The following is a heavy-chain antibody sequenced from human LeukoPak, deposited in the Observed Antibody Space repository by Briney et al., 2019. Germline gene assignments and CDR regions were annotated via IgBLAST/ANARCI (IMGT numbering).Heavy chain of an antibody. Sequence: ASVKVSCKASGYTFTDYFMHWVRQAPGQGLEWMGWINPNSGATIYAQKFQGRVTMTRDSSISTAYMDLSWLRSDDTAVYYCARDSVPQVFYFDYRGQGTLVTVSS. CDR2: INPNSGAT. J-gene: IGHJ4*02. CDR3: ARDSVPQVFYFDY. V-gene: IGHV1-2*02. D-gene: IGHD5/OR15-5a*01. CDR1: GYTFTDYF.